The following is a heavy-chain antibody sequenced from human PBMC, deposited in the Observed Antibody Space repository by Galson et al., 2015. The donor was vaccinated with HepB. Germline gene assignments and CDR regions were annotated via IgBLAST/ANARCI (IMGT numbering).Heavy chain of an antibody. D-gene: IGHD1/OR15-1a*01. CDR2: IDKDGST. Sequence: SLRLSCAASGFTFSSSWMHWVRQAPGKGLVWVARIDKDGSTVYADFVKGRLTTTRDNAKNTVTLQMNSLRADDTAVYFCARSWNRVLDYWGQGTMVTVSS. CDR1: GFTFSSSW. J-gene: IGHJ4*02. CDR3: ARSWNRVLDY. V-gene: IGHV3-74*01.